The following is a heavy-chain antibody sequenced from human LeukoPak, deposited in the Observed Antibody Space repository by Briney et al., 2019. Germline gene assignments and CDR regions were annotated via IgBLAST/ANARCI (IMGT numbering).Heavy chain of an antibody. Sequence: PSETLSLTCAVYGGSFSGYYWSWIRQPPGKGLEWIGEINHSGSTNYNPSLKSRVTISVDTSKNQFSLKLSSVTAADTAVYYCARGGYCSSTSCSGGAFDIWGQGTMVTVSS. V-gene: IGHV4-34*01. CDR1: GGSFSGYY. D-gene: IGHD2-2*01. J-gene: IGHJ3*02. CDR3: ARGGYCSSTSCSGGAFDI. CDR2: INHSGST.